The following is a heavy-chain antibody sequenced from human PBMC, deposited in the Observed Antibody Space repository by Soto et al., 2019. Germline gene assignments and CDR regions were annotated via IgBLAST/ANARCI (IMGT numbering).Heavy chain of an antibody. D-gene: IGHD2-2*01. J-gene: IGHJ3*02. CDR3: ARNVDIVVVPAAIRRGDDAFDI. Sequence: QVQLVQSGAEVKKPGASVKVSCKASGYTFTSYDINWVRQATGQGLEWMGWMNPNSGNTGYAQKFQGRVTMTRNTAISTAYMELSSLRSEDTAVYYWARNVDIVVVPAAIRRGDDAFDIWGQGTMVTVSS. CDR2: MNPNSGNT. V-gene: IGHV1-8*01. CDR1: GYTFTSYD.